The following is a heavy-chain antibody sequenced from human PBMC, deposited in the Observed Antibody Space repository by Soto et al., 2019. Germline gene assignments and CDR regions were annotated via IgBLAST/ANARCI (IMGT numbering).Heavy chain of an antibody. J-gene: IGHJ4*02. CDR2: IIPKFGIT. CDR3: ATFYEGDCTPTTCYGDFEY. CDR1: GGTFNRYS. V-gene: IGHV1-69*02. D-gene: IGHD2-8*01. Sequence: QVHLVQAGAEVKKPGSSVKVSCRASGGTFNRYSISWVRQAPGQGLEWMGRIIPKFGITNYAEKFQGRVMSPRAKSANTGAMEVSGPRSEDTALYYCATFYEGDCTPTTCYGDFEYWGQGTLVTVPS.